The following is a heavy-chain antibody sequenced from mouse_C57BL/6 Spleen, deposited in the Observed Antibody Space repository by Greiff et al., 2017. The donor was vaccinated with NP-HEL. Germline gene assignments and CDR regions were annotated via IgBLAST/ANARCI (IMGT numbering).Heavy chain of an antibody. CDR1: GYTFTSYW. CDR2: INPSNGGT. J-gene: IGHJ2*01. Sequence: VQLQQPGTELVKPGASVKLSCKASGYTFTSYWMHWVKQRPGQGLEWIGNINPSNGGTNYNEKFKSKATLTVDKSSSTAYMQLSSLTSEDSAVYYCARSFITTVVAFYYFDYWGQGTTLTVSS. CDR3: ARSFITTVVAFYYFDY. D-gene: IGHD1-1*01. V-gene: IGHV1-53*01.